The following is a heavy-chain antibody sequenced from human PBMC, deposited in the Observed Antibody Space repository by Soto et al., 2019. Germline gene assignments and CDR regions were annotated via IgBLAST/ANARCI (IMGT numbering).Heavy chain of an antibody. D-gene: IGHD3-16*02. J-gene: IGHJ4*02. CDR3: ARGRYDYVWGSYRPEQAYYFDY. V-gene: IGHV1-69*01. CDR1: GGTFSSYA. CDR2: IIPIFGTA. Sequence: QVQLVQSGAEVKKPGSSVKVSCKASGGTFSSYAISWVRQAPGQGLEWMGGIIPIFGTANYAQKFQGRVTITADESKSTAYMELSSLRSEDTAVYYCARGRYDYVWGSYRPEQAYYFDYWGQGTLVTVSS.